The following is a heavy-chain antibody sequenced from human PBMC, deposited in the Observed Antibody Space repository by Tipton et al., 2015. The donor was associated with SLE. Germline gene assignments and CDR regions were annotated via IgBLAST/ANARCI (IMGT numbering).Heavy chain of an antibody. V-gene: IGHV4-59*01. Sequence: LRLSCTVSGGSISSYYWSWIRQPPGKGLEWIGNIYYSGSTNYNPSLKSRVTISVDTSKNQFSLKLSSVTAADTAVYYCARLAYGDDSAYWGQGTLVTVSS. CDR3: ARLAYGDDSAY. D-gene: IGHD4-17*01. CDR1: GGSISSYY. CDR2: IYYSGST. J-gene: IGHJ4*02.